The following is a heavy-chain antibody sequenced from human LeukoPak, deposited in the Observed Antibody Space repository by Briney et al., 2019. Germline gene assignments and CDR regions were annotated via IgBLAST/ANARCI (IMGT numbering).Heavy chain of an antibody. J-gene: IGHJ4*02. V-gene: IGHV3-7*04. Sequence: GGSLRLSCAASGFTFSSYWMSWVRQAPGKGREWVANIRKDESETYYVAVLKARLTTSRRNTKNSLYLLLNSLRAEDTAVYYCARDFNWGFDYWGQGTLVAVSS. CDR1: GFTFSSYW. CDR3: ARDFNWGFDY. CDR2: IRKDESET. D-gene: IGHD7-27*01.